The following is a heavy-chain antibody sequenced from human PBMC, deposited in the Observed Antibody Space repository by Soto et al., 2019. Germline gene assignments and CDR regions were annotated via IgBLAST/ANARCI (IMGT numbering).Heavy chain of an antibody. V-gene: IGHV4-39*01. Sequence: QLQLQESGPGLVKPSETLSLTCTVSGGSISSSSYYWGWIRQPPGKGLEWIGSIYYSGSTYYNPSLKSRDTVSVATSKNQFARKRNSGTAADTAGYNCARHGGYYGAGRFTPSTPWFDPWGQGTLVTVSS. CDR3: ARHGGYYGAGRFTPSTPWFDP. CDR1: GGSISSSSYY. D-gene: IGHD3-10*01. J-gene: IGHJ5*02. CDR2: IYYSGST.